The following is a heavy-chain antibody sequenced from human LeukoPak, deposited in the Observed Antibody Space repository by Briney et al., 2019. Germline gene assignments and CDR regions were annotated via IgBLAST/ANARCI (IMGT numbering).Heavy chain of an antibody. Sequence: EGSLRLSCAASGFTVSSNYMSWDRQAPGKGLEWVSVIYSGGSTYYADSVKGRFTISRDNAKNSLYLQMNSLRAEDTAVYYCARDGMLTTVTNFDYWGQGTLVTVSS. CDR1: GFTVSSNY. J-gene: IGHJ4*02. CDR2: IYSGGST. CDR3: ARDGMLTTVTNFDY. V-gene: IGHV3-53*01. D-gene: IGHD4-17*01.